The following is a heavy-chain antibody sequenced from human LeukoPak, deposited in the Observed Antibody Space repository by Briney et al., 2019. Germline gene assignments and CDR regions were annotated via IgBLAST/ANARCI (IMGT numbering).Heavy chain of an antibody. D-gene: IGHD1-14*01. Sequence: ASVKVSCKASGYTFTNYAMHWVRQAPGQRLEWMGWSNDANGDTRYSQEFQGRVTITRDTSAGTVYMELSSLRSEDMAIYYCARGYQGAFDYWGQGTLVTVSS. V-gene: IGHV1-3*02. CDR1: GYTFTNYA. CDR3: ARGYQGAFDY. CDR2: SNDANGDT. J-gene: IGHJ4*02.